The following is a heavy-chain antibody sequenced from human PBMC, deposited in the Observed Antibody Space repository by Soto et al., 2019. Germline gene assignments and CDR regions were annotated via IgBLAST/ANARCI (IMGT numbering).Heavy chain of an antibody. J-gene: IGHJ4*02. Sequence: SVKVSCKASGGTFSSYAISWVRQAPGQGLEWMGGIIPIFDAADYAQKFQGRVTITADESTSTAYMELSSLRSEDTAVYYCARVRIAPYYFDYWGQGTLVTVSS. D-gene: IGHD6-13*01. CDR2: IIPIFDAA. CDR1: GGTFSSYA. CDR3: ARVRIAPYYFDY. V-gene: IGHV1-69*13.